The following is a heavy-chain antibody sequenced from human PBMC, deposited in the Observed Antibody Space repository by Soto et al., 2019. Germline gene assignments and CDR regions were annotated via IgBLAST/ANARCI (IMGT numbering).Heavy chain of an antibody. CDR2: INAGNGNT. D-gene: IGHD2-15*01. J-gene: IGHJ3*02. V-gene: IGHV1-3*01. CDR3: ARVGQWYDAFDI. CDR1: GYTFTNYA. Sequence: ASVKVSCKASGYTFTNYAMHWVRQAPGQRLEWMGWINAGNGNTKYAQKLQGRVTMTTDTSTSTADMELRSLRSDDTAVYYCARVGQWYDAFDIWGQGTMVTVSS.